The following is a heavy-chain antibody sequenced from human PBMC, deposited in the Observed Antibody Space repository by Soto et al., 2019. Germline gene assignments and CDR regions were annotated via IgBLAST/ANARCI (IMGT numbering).Heavy chain of an antibody. V-gene: IGHV3-49*03. D-gene: IGHD3-10*01. CDR2: IRSKAYGGTT. J-gene: IGHJ6*02. CDR3: TRAMVRGVIITNYYYYGMDV. Sequence: GGSLRLSCTASGFTFGDYAMSWFRQAPGKGLEWVGFIRSKAYGGTTEYAASVKGRFTISRDDSKSIAYLQVNSLKTEDTAVYYCTRAMVRGVIITNYYYYGMDVWGQGTTVTVSS. CDR1: GFTFGDYA.